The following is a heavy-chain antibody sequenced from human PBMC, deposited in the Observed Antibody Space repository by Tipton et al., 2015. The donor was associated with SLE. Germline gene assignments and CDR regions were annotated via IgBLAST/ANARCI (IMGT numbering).Heavy chain of an antibody. CDR1: GDSVSSNSAA. CDR2: TYYRSKWYN. Sequence: PGLVKPSQTLSLTCAISGDSVSSNSAAWNWIRQSPSRGLEWLGRTYYRSKWYNDYAVSVKSRITINPDTSKNQFSLQLNSVTPEDTAVYFCARDGAAAGSYYSYYYMDIWGKGTTVTVSS. V-gene: IGHV6-1*01. J-gene: IGHJ6*03. D-gene: IGHD6-13*01. CDR3: ARDGAAAGSYYSYYYMDI.